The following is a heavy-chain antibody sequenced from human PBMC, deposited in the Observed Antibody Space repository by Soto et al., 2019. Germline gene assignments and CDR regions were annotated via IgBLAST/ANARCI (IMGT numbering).Heavy chain of an antibody. CDR1: GFNFNTDS. Sequence: GGSLRLSCVASGFNFNTDSMHWVRQAPGEGLVWISRINTDGTSTNYADSVRGRFTFSRDNAKNTLYLQMNSLRADGTAVYYCVRGPGAYVYFGFDVWGQGTMVTVSS. J-gene: IGHJ3*01. CDR2: INTDGTST. D-gene: IGHD3-3*01. CDR3: VRGPGAYVYFGFDV. V-gene: IGHV3-74*01.